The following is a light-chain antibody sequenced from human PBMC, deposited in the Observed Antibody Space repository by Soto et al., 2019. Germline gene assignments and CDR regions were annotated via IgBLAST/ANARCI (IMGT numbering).Light chain of an antibody. Sequence: DIQLTQSPPFLSASVGDRVTITCRASQDISNYLVWYQQKPGQAPKVLISAASTLQSGVPSRFSGSGSGTEFTLTVISLQPEDFATYYCQRSYGYPRTFGQGTKLEIK. V-gene: IGKV1-9*01. CDR2: AAS. CDR1: QDISNY. CDR3: QRSYGYPRT. J-gene: IGKJ2*02.